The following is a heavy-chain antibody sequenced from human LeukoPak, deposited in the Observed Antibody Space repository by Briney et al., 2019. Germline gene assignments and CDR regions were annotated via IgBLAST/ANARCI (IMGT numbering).Heavy chain of an antibody. CDR1: GFTFRSYA. CDR2: ISGSGGSG. Sequence: GGSLRLSCTASGFTFRSYAMSWVREAPGKGLEWVSGISGSGGSGYYADCVKGRFTISKDNSKNTLYLEMNSLRAEDTAVYYCAKDHYYYGSGNQLDYWGQGTLVTVSS. V-gene: IGHV3-23*01. CDR3: AKDHYYYGSGNQLDY. D-gene: IGHD3-10*01. J-gene: IGHJ4*02.